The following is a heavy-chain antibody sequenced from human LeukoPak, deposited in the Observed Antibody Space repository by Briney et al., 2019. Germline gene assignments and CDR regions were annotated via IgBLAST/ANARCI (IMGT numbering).Heavy chain of an antibody. CDR2: INSGGSN. J-gene: IGHJ6*03. Sequence: GGSLRFSCAAYGFTFSNVWMSWDRQAPGKGLEWVSVINSGGSNYYADSVKGRFTNSRDNSKNTLYPQMNSLRAEDTAVYYCARGKSWAHYYYDIDVWGKGATVTISS. CDR3: ARGKSWAHYYYDIDV. V-gene: IGHV3-66*01. CDR1: GFTFSNVW. D-gene: IGHD3-16*01.